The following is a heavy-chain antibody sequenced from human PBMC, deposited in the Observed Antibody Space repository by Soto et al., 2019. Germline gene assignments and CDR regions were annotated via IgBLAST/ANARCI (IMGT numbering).Heavy chain of an antibody. D-gene: IGHD2-2*01. CDR3: ARDAGPAAILAWFDP. CDR2: IYHSGST. CDR1: SGSISSSNW. V-gene: IGHV4-4*02. J-gene: IGHJ5*02. Sequence: QVQLQESGPGLVKPSGTLSLTCAFSSGSISSSNWWSWVRQPPGKGLEWIGEIYHSGSTNYNPSLKSRVTISVDKSKNQFSLKLSSVTAADTAVYYCARDAGPAAILAWFDPWGQGTLVTVSS.